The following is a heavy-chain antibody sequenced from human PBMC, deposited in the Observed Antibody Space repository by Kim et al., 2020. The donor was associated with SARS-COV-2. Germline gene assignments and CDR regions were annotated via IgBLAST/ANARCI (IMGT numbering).Heavy chain of an antibody. CDR2: IYYSGST. CDR3: ARDGVVAAIGFDY. V-gene: IGHV4-39*07. CDR1: GGSISSRSYY. Sequence: SETLSLTCTLSGGSISSRSYYWGWIRQPPGKGLEWIGSIYYSGSTYYNPSLKSRVTISVDTSKDQFSLKLSSVTAADTDGYYCARDGVVAAIGFDYWGQGTLVTVSS. J-gene: IGHJ4*02. D-gene: IGHD2-15*01.